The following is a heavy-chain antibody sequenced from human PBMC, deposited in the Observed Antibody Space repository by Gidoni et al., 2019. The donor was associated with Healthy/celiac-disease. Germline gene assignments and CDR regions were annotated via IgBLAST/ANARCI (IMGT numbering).Heavy chain of an antibody. CDR1: GGSFSGYY. CDR2: INHSGST. Sequence: QVQLQQWGAGLLKPSETLSLTCAVYGGSFSGYYWSWIRPPPGKGLEWIGEINHSGSTNYNPSLKSRVTISVDTSKNQFSLKLSSVTAADTAVYYCARSPYGDYSGYWGQGTLVTVSS. D-gene: IGHD4-17*01. V-gene: IGHV4-34*01. CDR3: ARSPYGDYSGY. J-gene: IGHJ4*02.